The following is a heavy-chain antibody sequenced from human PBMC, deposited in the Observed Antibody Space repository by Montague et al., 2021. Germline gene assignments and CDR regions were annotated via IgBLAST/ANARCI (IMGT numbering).Heavy chain of an antibody. V-gene: IGHV4-34*01. CDR2: TNHSGSA. CDR3: ARTGLGTLDVLYGCGCYSFDK. J-gene: IGHJ3*02. CDR1: GGSLSGYY. Sequence: SETLSLTCALSGGSLSGYYWTWIRQTPGKGLEWVGSTNHSGSARYNPSLKSRVTISVDTSNNQFSLNLSSVTAADTAVYFCARTGLGTLDVLYGCGCYSFDKWGQGTMVTVSS. D-gene: IGHD3-9*01.